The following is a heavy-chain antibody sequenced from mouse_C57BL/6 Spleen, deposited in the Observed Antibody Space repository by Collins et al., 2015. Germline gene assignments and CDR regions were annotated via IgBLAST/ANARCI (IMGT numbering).Heavy chain of an antibody. CDR3: ARAPRTMDY. CDR2: IDPNGGGI. V-gene: IGHV1-72*01. Sequence: QVQLQQPGAELVKPGASVKLSCKASGYTFTSYWMHWVKQRPGGGLEWIGRIDPNGGGIKYNEKFKNKAALNVDKTSSTVYMQLSSLTSEDSAVYYCARAPRTMDYWGQGTSVTVSS. D-gene: IGHD2-10*02. J-gene: IGHJ4*01. CDR1: GYTFTSYW.